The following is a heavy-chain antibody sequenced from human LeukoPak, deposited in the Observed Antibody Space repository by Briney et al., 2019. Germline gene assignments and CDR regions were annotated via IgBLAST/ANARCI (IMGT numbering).Heavy chain of an antibody. CDR1: GGSISSSSYY. Sequence: SETLSLTCTVSGGSISSSSYYWGWIRQPPGKGLEWIGSIYYSGSTYYNPSLKSRVTISVDTSKNQFSLKLSSVTAADTAVYCCARESRYCSSTSCYYYYYYMDVWGKGTTVTVSS. J-gene: IGHJ6*03. V-gene: IGHV4-39*07. D-gene: IGHD2-2*01. CDR3: ARESRYCSSTSCYYYYYYMDV. CDR2: IYYSGST.